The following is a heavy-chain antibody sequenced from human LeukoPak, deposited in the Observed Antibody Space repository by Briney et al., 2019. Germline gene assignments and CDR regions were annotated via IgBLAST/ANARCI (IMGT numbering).Heavy chain of an antibody. CDR2: IYTSGST. CDR1: GFTVRDNY. J-gene: IGHJ4*02. Sequence: GGSLRLSCAASGFTVRDNYINWVRQAPGKGLQWVSVIYTSGSTFYADSVQGRFTISRDNAKNSLYLQMNSLRAEDTALYYCAKDSGSYSFDYWGQGTLVTVSS. D-gene: IGHD3-10*01. V-gene: IGHV3-53*05. CDR3: AKDSGSYSFDY.